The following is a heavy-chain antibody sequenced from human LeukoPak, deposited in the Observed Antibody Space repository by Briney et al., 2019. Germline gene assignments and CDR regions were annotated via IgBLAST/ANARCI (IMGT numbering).Heavy chain of an antibody. V-gene: IGHV3-11*04. CDR3: ARDRRWGQLPAWDYFDY. J-gene: IGHJ4*02. D-gene: IGHD6-6*01. CDR1: GFTFSDYY. CDR2: ISSSGSTI. Sequence: GGSLRLSCAASGFTFSDYYMSWIRQAPGKGLEWVSYISSSGSTIYYADSVKGRFTISRDNAKNSLYLQMNSLRAEDTAVYYCARDRRWGQLPAWDYFDYWGQGTLVTASS.